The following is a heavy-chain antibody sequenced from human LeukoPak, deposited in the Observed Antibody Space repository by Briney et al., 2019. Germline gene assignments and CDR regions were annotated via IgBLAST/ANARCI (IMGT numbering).Heavy chain of an antibody. CDR2: MNPNSGNT. CDR3: ARSNSGYSSGWYDTDYYYYYMDV. Sequence: GASVKVSCEASGYTFTSYDINWVRQATGQGLEWMGWMNPNSGNTGYAQKFQGRVTMTRNTSISTAYMELSSLRSEDTAVYYCARSNSGYSSGWYDTDYYYYYMDVWGKGTTVTVSS. J-gene: IGHJ6*03. V-gene: IGHV1-8*01. CDR1: GYTFTSYD. D-gene: IGHD6-19*01.